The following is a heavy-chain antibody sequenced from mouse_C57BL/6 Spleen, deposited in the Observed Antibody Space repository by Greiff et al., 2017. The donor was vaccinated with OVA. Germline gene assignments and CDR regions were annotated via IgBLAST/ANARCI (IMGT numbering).Heavy chain of an antibody. V-gene: IGHV1-74*01. CDR3: AIPGDYDYLYYAMDY. J-gene: IGHJ4*01. CDR2: IHPSDSDT. CDR1: GYTFTSYW. D-gene: IGHD2-4*01. Sequence: QVHVKQPGAELVKPGASVKVSCKASGYTFTSYWMHWVKQRPGQGLEWIGRIHPSDSDTNYNQKFKGKATLTVDKSSSTAYMQLSSLTSEDSAVYYCAIPGDYDYLYYAMDYWGQGTSVTVSS.